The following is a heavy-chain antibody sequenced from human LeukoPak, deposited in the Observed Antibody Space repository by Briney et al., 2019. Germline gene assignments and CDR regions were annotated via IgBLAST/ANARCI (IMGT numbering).Heavy chain of an antibody. J-gene: IGHJ5*02. Sequence: ASVKVSCKASGYTFTGYYMHWVRQAPGQGLEWMGWINPNSGGTNYAQKFQGRVTMTRDTSISTAYMELSRLRSDDTAVYYCAREGYFDWLGAVDPWGQGTLVTVSS. CDR1: GYTFTGYY. CDR2: INPNSGGT. D-gene: IGHD3-9*01. CDR3: AREGYFDWLGAVDP. V-gene: IGHV1-2*02.